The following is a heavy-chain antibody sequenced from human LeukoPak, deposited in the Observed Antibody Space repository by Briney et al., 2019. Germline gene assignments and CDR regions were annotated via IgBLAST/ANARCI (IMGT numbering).Heavy chain of an antibody. Sequence: SETLSLTCAVSGGSISSSNWWSWVRQPPGKGLEWIGEIYHSGSTNYNPSLKSRVTISVDKSKNQFSLKLSSVTAADTAVYYCARLTYYYDSSGYSTYYYFDYWGQGTLVTVS. D-gene: IGHD3-22*01. CDR1: GGSISSSNW. V-gene: IGHV4-4*02. CDR3: ARLTYYYDSSGYSTYYYFDY. CDR2: IYHSGST. J-gene: IGHJ4*02.